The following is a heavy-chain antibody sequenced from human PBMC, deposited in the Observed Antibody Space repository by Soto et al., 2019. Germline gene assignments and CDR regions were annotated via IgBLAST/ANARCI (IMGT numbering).Heavy chain of an antibody. CDR1: GFTFSSYA. CDR3: AKDFEIIGFWRNFDY. Sequence: GPLRLSCAASGFTFSSYAMSWVRQAPGKGLEWVSAISGSGGSTYYADSVKGRFTISRDNSKNTLYLQMNSLRAEDTAVYYCAKDFEIIGFWRNFDYWGQGTLVTVSS. J-gene: IGHJ4*02. D-gene: IGHD3-3*01. V-gene: IGHV3-23*01. CDR2: ISGSGGST.